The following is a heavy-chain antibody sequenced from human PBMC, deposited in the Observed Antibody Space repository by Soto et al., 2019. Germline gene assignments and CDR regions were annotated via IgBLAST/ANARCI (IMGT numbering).Heavy chain of an antibody. D-gene: IGHD3-9*01. J-gene: IGHJ5*02. V-gene: IGHV5-51*01. CDR2: IFPRDSDT. CDR1: GHSFTNNW. CDR3: ARQGSINWFDP. Sequence: EVQPVQSGTEVKKPGESLKISCKGSGHSFTNNWIGWVRQMPGKGLEWMGIIFPRDSDTRYSPSFRGQVIISADKSINTAYLQWNSLKASDTAMYYCARQGSINWFDPWGQGTLVIVSS.